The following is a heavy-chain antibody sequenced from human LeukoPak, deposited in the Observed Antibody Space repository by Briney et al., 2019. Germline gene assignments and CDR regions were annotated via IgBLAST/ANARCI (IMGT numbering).Heavy chain of an antibody. CDR1: GGSISSGGYY. J-gene: IGHJ3*02. V-gene: IGHV4-30-2*05. CDR2: IYHSGST. Sequence: PSQTLSLTCTVSGGSISSGGYYWSWIRQPPGKGLEWIGYIYHSGSTYYNPSLKSRVTISVDTSTNQFSLKLSSVSATDTAVYYCARVGFAEATFAFDIWGQGTLVTASS. CDR3: ARVGFAEATFAFDI. D-gene: IGHD3-10*01.